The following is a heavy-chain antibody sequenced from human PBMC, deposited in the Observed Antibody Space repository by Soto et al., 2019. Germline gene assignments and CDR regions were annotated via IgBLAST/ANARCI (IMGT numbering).Heavy chain of an antibody. V-gene: IGHV4-59*08. CDR2: IYYSGST. CDR3: ARHLTYCSAGSCYSDFPYYGMDV. J-gene: IGHJ6*02. CDR1: GGSISSYY. Sequence: SETLSLSCTVSGGSISSYYGSWIRQPPGKGLEWIGYIYYSGSTNYNPSLKSRVTISVDTSKNQFSLKLSSVTAADTAVYYCARHLTYCSAGSCYSDFPYYGMDVWGQGTTVTVSS. D-gene: IGHD2-15*01.